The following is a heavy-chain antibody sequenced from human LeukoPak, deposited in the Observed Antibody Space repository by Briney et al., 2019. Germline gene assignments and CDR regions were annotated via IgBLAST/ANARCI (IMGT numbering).Heavy chain of an antibody. CDR1: GFTFSSYS. CDR2: ISSSSSYI. V-gene: IGHV3-21*01. CDR3: AKAGYYYDSSGYSLDY. J-gene: IGHJ4*02. Sequence: RSGGSLRLSCAASGFTFSSYSMNWVRQAPGKGLEWVSFISSSSSYIYYADSVKGRFTISRDNAKNSLYLQMNSLRAEDTAVYYCAKAGYYYDSSGYSLDYWGQGTLVTVSS. D-gene: IGHD3-22*01.